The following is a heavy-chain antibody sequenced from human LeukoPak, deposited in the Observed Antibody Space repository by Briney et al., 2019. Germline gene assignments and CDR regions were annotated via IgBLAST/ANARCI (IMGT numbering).Heavy chain of an antibody. J-gene: IGHJ4*02. V-gene: IGHV3-23*01. CDR1: GFTFSSYA. D-gene: IGHD5-24*01. Sequence: GGSLRLSCAASGFTFSSYAVSWVRQAPGKGLEWVSAISGSGGSTYYADSVKGRFTISRDNSKNTLYLQMNSLRAEDTAVYYCAKANDGYNAIFDYWGQGTLVTVSS. CDR3: AKANDGYNAIFDY. CDR2: ISGSGGST.